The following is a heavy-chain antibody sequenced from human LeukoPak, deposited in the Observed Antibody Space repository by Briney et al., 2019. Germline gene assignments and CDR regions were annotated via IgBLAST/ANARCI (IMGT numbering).Heavy chain of an antibody. Sequence: AGGSLRLSCAASGFTFSSYEMNWVRQAPGKGLEWVSYISSGSTIYDADSVKGRLTISRDNAKNSLYLQMNSLGAKDTAVYYCARESIAVAGAPFDYWGQGTLVTVSS. CDR1: GFTFSSYE. V-gene: IGHV3-48*03. J-gene: IGHJ4*02. CDR3: ARESIAVAGAPFDY. CDR2: ISSGSTI. D-gene: IGHD6-19*01.